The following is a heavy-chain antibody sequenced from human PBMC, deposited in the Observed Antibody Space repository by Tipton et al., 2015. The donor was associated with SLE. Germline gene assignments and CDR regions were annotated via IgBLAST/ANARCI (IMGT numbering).Heavy chain of an antibody. J-gene: IGHJ4*02. D-gene: IGHD6-13*01. CDR1: GGSISSYY. V-gene: IGHV4-59*08. CDR3: ATDSGSWERFDY. Sequence: TLSLTCTVSGGSISSYYWSWIRQPPGKGLEWIGYIYYSGSTNYNPSLKSRVTISVDTSKNQFSLRLSSVTAADTAVYFCATDSGSWERFDYWGQGTLVIVSS. CDR2: IYYSGST.